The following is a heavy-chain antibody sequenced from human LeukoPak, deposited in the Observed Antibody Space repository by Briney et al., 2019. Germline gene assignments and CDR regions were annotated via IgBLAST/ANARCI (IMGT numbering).Heavy chain of an antibody. D-gene: IGHD6-6*01. CDR3: ARGLEYSSSGD. V-gene: IGHV3-66*01. J-gene: IGHJ4*02. CDR2: IYSGGST. Sequence: GGSLRLSCAASGFTVSSNYMSWVRQAPGKGLEWVSVIYSGGSTYYADSVKGRFTISRDNSKNTLYLQMNSLRAEDTAVYYCARGLEYSSSGDWGQGTLVTVSS. CDR1: GFTVSSNY.